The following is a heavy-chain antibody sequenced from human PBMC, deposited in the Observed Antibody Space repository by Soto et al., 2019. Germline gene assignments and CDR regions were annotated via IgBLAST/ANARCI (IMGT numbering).Heavy chain of an antibody. CDR1: GGSFSDYA. CDR3: ARGYRHGYFYALDV. CDR2: IIPMYGIA. J-gene: IGHJ6*02. V-gene: IGHV1-69*01. Sequence: QVQLVQSGAEVKKPGSSVKVSCKTYGGSFSDYAINWVRQAPGQGLEWMGGIIPMYGIANYAPKFQGRVMITADESTRTAYMEVSSLRSEDTALFYCARGYRHGYFYALDVWGQGTTVTVSS. D-gene: IGHD5-18*01.